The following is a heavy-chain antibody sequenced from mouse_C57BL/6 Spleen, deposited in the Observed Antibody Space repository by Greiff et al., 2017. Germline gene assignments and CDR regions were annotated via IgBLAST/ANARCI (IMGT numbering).Heavy chain of an antibody. CDR1: GFSLSTSGMG. CDR3: ARRAWGYGSSSYAMDY. CDR2: LYWDDDK. Sequence: QVTLKESGPGILQSSQTLSLPCSFSGFSLSTSGMGVSWIRQPSGKGLEWLAHLYWDDDKRYNPSLKSRLTISKDTSRNQVFLKITSVDTADTATYYCARRAWGYGSSSYAMDYWGQGTSVTVSS. J-gene: IGHJ4*01. D-gene: IGHD1-1*01. V-gene: IGHV8-12*01.